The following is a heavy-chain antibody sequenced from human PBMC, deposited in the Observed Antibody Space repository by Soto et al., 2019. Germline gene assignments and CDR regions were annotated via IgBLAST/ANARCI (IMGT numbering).Heavy chain of an antibody. CDR1: WFTFSSYE. J-gene: IGHJ4*02. D-gene: IGHD6-6*01. CDR3: ERDGAWQLTFEY. Sequence: GGSVRLSCAASWFTFSSYEMNWVRQAAWKGLEWVSYISSSGSTIYYADSVKGRFTISRDNAKNSLYLQMKSLRAEDTAVYYRERDGAWQLTFEYWGQGTMVTLSS. CDR2: ISSSGSTI. V-gene: IGHV3-48*03.